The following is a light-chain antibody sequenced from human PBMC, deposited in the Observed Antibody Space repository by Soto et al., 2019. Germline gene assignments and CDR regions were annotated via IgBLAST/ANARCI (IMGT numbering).Light chain of an antibody. V-gene: IGKV1-12*01. J-gene: IGKJ4*01. CDR3: QQGDSFPLT. CDR1: QDISSW. Sequence: DIQMTQSPSSVSASVGDRVTITCRASQDISSWLAWFQQKPGEAPRLLIYAATSLHSGVPSRFSGSGSGTDFALTISKLQPEDLATCFCQQGDSFPLTFGGGTKVEIK. CDR2: AAT.